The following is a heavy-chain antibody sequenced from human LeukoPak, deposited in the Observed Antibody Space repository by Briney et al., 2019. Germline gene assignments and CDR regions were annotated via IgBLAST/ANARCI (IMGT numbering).Heavy chain of an antibody. CDR3: AKDRGIVVVPTLFDY. CDR2: ISGSGGTT. Sequence: PGGSLRLSCAASGFTFSSYTMSWVRQAPGKGLEWVAGISGSGGTTRHADSVKGRFTLSRDNSKNTLYLQMNSLRAEDTAVNYCAKDRGIVVVPTLFDYWGQGTLATVSS. D-gene: IGHD2-2*01. CDR1: GFTFSSYT. V-gene: IGHV3-23*01. J-gene: IGHJ4*02.